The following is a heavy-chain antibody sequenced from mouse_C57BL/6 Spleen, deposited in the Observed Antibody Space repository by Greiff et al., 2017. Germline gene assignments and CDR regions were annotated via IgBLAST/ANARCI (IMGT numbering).Heavy chain of an antibody. J-gene: IGHJ2*01. CDR1: GFTFSSYG. D-gene: IGHD1-1*01. V-gene: IGHV5-6*01. Sequence: EVHLVESGGDLVKPGGSLTLSCAASGFTFSSYGMSWVRQTPDKSLEWVATISSGGSYTYYPDSVKGRFTISRDNAKNSLYLQMSSLKSEDTDMYDCARHGTVGSYYFGYWGQGTTLTVSS. CDR2: ISSGGSYT. CDR3: ARHGTVGSYYFGY.